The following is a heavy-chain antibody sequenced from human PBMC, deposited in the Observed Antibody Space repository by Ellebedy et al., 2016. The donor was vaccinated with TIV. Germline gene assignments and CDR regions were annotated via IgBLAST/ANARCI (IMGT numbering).Heavy chain of an antibody. D-gene: IGHD3-22*01. CDR1: GFTFSSYA. V-gene: IGHV3-23*01. J-gene: IGHJ6*02. CDR3: ARAQHYYDSSGYSVYYYGMDV. Sequence: GESLKISXAASGFTFSSYAMSWVRQAPGKGLEWVSAISGSGGSTYYADSVKGRFTISRDNSKNTLYLQMNSLRAEDTAVYYCARAQHYYDSSGYSVYYYGMDVWGQGTTVTVSS. CDR2: ISGSGGST.